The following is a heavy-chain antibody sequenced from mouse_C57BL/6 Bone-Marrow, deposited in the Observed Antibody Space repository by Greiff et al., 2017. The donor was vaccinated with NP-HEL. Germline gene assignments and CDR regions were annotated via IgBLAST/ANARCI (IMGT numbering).Heavy chain of an antibody. D-gene: IGHD4-1*01. J-gene: IGHJ3*01. CDR3: AREGLTGTSWFAY. CDR1: GYTFTDYN. V-gene: IGHV1-18*01. Sequence: EVQLQQSGPELVKPGASVKIPCKASGYTFTDYNMDWVKQSHGKSLEWIGDINPNNGGTIYNQKFKGKATLTVDKSSSTAYMELRSLTSEDTAVYYCAREGLTGTSWFAYWGQGTLVTVSA. CDR2: INPNNGGT.